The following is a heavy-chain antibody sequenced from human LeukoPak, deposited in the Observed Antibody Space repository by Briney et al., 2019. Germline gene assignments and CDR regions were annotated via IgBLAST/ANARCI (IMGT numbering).Heavy chain of an antibody. CDR1: GFTFSSYW. CDR2: IRQDGNEK. V-gene: IGHV3-7*01. CDR3: ARTLDIVGYCSGGSCYPGFLHGFDI. D-gene: IGHD2-15*01. Sequence: GGSLRLSCAASGFTFSSYWMSWVRQAPGKGLEWVANIRQDGNEKYYVDSVKGRFIISRDNAGNSLYLQMNSLRAEDTAVYYCARTLDIVGYCSGGSCYPGFLHGFDIWGQGTMVTVSS. J-gene: IGHJ3*02.